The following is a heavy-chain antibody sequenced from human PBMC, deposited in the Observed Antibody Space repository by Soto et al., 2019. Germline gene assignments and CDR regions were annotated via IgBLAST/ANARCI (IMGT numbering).Heavy chain of an antibody. J-gene: IGHJ5*02. D-gene: IGHD2-15*01. CDR3: CVVKRLDQYSTSGYWFDP. V-gene: IGHV3-15*01. CDR1: GFTFSHAW. Sequence: GGSLRLSCAASGFTFSHAWMSWVRQAPGKGLEWVGRIKSKADGETKDYGAPVRGRFTISRDDAKDTLYLQMNSLRIEDTAVYYCCVVKRLDQYSTSGYWFDPWGPGXLVTVYS. CDR2: IKSKADGETK.